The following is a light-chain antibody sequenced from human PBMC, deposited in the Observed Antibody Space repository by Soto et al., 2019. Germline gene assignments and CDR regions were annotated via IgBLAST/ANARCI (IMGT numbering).Light chain of an antibody. CDR3: MQSTQLPPT. CDR2: EVS. V-gene: IGKV2D-29*02. CDR1: QSLLHITGETS. Sequence: GMSQTQLSLSVSAGQAASISSKSSQSLLHITGETSLFWYLQKPGQSPQLLIYEVSTRVSGVPDRFSGSGSGTDFTLEISRVETDDVGIYYCMQSTQLPPTFGQGTRLAIK. J-gene: IGKJ5*01.